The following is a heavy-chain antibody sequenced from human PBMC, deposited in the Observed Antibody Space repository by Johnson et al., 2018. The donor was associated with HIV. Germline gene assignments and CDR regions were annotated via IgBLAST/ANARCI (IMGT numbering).Heavy chain of an antibody. CDR3: AKDQTDYGGNSVKKDAFDI. J-gene: IGHJ3*02. CDR2: ISGSGSST. V-gene: IGHV3-23*04. CDR1: KFIFSSYA. D-gene: IGHD4-23*01. Sequence: VQLVESGGGLVQPGGSLRLSCAASKFIFSSYAMSWVRQGPGKGLEWVSGISGSGSSTHYAESVKGRFTISRDNSKNTLYLQMNSLRAEDTAVYYCAKDQTDYGGNSVKKDAFDIWGQGTMVTVSS.